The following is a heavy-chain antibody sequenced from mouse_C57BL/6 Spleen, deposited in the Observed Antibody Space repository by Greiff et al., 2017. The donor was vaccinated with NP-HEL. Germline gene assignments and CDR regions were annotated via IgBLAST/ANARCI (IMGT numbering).Heavy chain of an antibody. D-gene: IGHD1-1*01. CDR2: INPSTGGT. CDR3: AKVYYACDY. CDR1: GYSFTGYY. Sequence: VQLQQSGPELVKPGASVKISCKASGYSFTGYYMNWVKQSPEKSLEWIGEINPSTGGTTYNQKFKAKATLTVDKSSSTAYMQLKSLTSEDSAVYYCAKVYYACDYWGQGTTLTVSS. V-gene: IGHV1-42*01. J-gene: IGHJ2*01.